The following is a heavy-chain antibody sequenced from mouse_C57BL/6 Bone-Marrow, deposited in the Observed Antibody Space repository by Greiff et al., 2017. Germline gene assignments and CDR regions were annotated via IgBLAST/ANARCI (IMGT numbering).Heavy chain of an antibody. CDR1: GFTFSSYT. Sequence: EVKLMESGGGLVKPGGSLKLSCAASGFTFSSYTMSWVRQTPEKRLQWVAALSGGGGNTYYPDSVKGRFTISRDNDKNILYLQMSSLRSEDTALYYCSRQVTTVLATKYFDVCVTGTTVTVSS. CDR3: SRQVTTVLATKYFDV. D-gene: IGHD1-1*01. V-gene: IGHV5-9*01. J-gene: IGHJ1*03. CDR2: LSGGGGNT.